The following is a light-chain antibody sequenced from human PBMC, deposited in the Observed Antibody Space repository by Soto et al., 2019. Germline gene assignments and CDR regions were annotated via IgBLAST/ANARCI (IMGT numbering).Light chain of an antibody. V-gene: IGKV4-1*01. J-gene: IGKJ2*01. Sequence: DIVMTQSPDSLAVSLGERATINCKSSQSVLYSSNNKNYLGWYQQKPGQTPKLLIYWASTRDSGVPDRFSGRGSGTDFTLTISSLQAEDVAVYYCQQYHSPPYTFGQGTRLEIK. CDR2: WAS. CDR3: QQYHSPPYT. CDR1: QSVLYSSNNKNY.